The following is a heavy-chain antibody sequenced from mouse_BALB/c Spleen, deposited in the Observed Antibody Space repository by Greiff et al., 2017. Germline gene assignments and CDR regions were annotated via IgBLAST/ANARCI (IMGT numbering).Heavy chain of an antibody. D-gene: IGHD2-14*01. Sequence: VQLQQSGPQLVRPGASVKISCTASGYSFTSYWMHWVKQRPGQGLEWIGMIDPSDSETRLNQKFKDKATLTVDKSTSTAYMQLSSPTSEDSAVYYCAIYRYYAMDYWGQGTSVTVSS. V-gene: IGHV1-74*01. J-gene: IGHJ4*01. CDR3: AIYRYYAMDY. CDR1: GYSFTSYW. CDR2: IDPSDSET.